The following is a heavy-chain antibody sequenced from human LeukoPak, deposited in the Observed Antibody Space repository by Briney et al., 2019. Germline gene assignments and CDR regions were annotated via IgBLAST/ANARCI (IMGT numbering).Heavy chain of an antibody. CDR2: IRYDGSNK. CDR1: GFTFSSYG. CDR3: AKSTDYYGSGSYFDY. D-gene: IGHD3-10*01. Sequence: PGGSLRLSCAASGFTFSSYGMHWVRQAPGKGLEWVAFIRYDGSNKYYADSVKGRFTISRDNSKNTLYLQMNSLRAEDTAVYYCAKSTDYYGSGSYFDYWGQGTLATVSS. V-gene: IGHV3-30*02. J-gene: IGHJ4*02.